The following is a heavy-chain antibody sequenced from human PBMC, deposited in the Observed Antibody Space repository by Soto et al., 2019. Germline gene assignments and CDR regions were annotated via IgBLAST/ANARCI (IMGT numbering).Heavy chain of an antibody. D-gene: IGHD3-3*01. V-gene: IGHV3-23*01. J-gene: IGHJ4*02. CDR3: AKDQVPGSFWSGYWDY. Sequence: GGSLRLSCAASGFTFSSYAMSWVRQAPGKGLEWVSAISGSGGSTYYADSVKGRFTISRDNSKNTLYLQMNSLRAEDTAVYYCAKDQVPGSFWSGYWDYWGQGTLVTVPS. CDR2: ISGSGGST. CDR1: GFTFSSYA.